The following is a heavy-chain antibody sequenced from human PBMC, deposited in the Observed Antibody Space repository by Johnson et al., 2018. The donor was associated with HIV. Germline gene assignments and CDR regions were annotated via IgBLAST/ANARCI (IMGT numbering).Heavy chain of an antibody. V-gene: IGHV3-23*04. CDR2: ISGSGGST. CDR3: ARRDDIRNGAFDI. CDR1: GFTFSSYA. J-gene: IGHJ3*02. D-gene: IGHD3-22*01. Sequence: VQLVESGGGLVQPGGSLRLSCAASGFTFSSYAMSWVRQAPGKVLEWVSAISGSGGSTYYADSVKGRFTISRDNSKNTLYLQMNSLRAEDTAVYYCARRDDIRNGAFDIWGQGTMVTVSS.